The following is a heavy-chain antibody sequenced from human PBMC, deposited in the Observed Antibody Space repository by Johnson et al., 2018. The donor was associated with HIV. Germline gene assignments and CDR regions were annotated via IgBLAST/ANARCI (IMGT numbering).Heavy chain of an antibody. J-gene: IGHJ3*02. Sequence: VQLVESGGSLVQPGGSLRLSCAASGFTFSSYWMNWVRQAPGKGLEWVANIKQDGSEKYYVDSVKGRLTISRDNSKNTLYLQMKSLRAEDTGVYYCARDRQSGGGDADAFDIWGQGTLVSVSS. CDR3: ARDRQSGGGDADAFDI. V-gene: IGHV3-7*01. CDR2: IKQDGSEK. CDR1: GFTFSSYW. D-gene: IGHD3-16*01.